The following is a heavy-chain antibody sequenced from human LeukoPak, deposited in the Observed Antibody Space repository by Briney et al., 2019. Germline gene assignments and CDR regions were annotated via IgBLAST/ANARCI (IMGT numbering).Heavy chain of an antibody. CDR2: INSDGSST. CDR1: GFPFSSYW. D-gene: IGHD2-15*01. Sequence: GGSLRLSCAASGFPFSSYWMHWVRQAPGKGLVWVSRINSDGSSTSYADSVKGRVTISRDNAKNTLYLQMNSLRAEDTAVYYCARAPRVVVVAANDWYFDLWGRGTLVTVSS. V-gene: IGHV3-74*01. J-gene: IGHJ2*01. CDR3: ARAPRVVVVAANDWYFDL.